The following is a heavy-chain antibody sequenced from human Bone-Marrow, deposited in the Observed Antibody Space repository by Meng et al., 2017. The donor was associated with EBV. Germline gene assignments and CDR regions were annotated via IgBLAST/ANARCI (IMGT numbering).Heavy chain of an antibody. CDR1: GGSSSSSNW. D-gene: IGHD3-10*01. CDR3: ARDISGTIDY. V-gene: IGHV4-4*02. CDR2: IDHSGST. Sequence: QVLLQAAGPGLVKPSGTLSLSCGVAGGSSSSSNWWSWVRQPPGKGLEWIGEIDHSGSTNYNPSLKSRVTISIDKSKNQFSLKLSSVTAADTAVYYCARDISGTIDYWGQGTLVTVSS. J-gene: IGHJ4*02.